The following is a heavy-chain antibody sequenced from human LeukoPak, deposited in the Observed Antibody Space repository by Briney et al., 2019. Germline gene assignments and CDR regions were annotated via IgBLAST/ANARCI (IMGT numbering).Heavy chain of an antibody. J-gene: IGHJ6*02. CDR3: ARDFRRIVVVTDEYYYYGMDV. CDR2: IIPILGIA. Sequence: SVKVSCKASGGTFSSYAISWVRQAPGQGLEWMGRIIPILGIANYAQKFQGRVTITADKSTSTAYMELSSLRSEDAAVYYCARDFRRIVVVTDEYYYYGMDVWGQGTTVTVSS. V-gene: IGHV1-69*04. D-gene: IGHD2-21*02. CDR1: GGTFSSYA.